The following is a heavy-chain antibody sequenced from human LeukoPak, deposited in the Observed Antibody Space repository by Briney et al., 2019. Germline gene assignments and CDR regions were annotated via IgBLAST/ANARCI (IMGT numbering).Heavy chain of an antibody. CDR3: ASYIRVGATVSYYYYGMDV. Sequence: QSGGSLRLSCAASGFTFRSYWMSWVRKAPGKGMEWVANIKQDGSEKYYVDSVKGRFTISRDNARNSLYLQMNSLRAEDTAVYYCASYIRVGATVSYYYYGMDVWGQGTTVTVSS. D-gene: IGHD1-26*01. V-gene: IGHV3-7*01. CDR1: GFTFRSYW. J-gene: IGHJ6*02. CDR2: IKQDGSEK.